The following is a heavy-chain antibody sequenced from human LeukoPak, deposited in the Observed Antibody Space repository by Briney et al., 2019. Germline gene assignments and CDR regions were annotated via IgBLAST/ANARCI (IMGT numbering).Heavy chain of an antibody. CDR1: GYTFSDFY. D-gene: IGHD6-13*01. CDR3: ARGAIAAGGPYYYGMDV. J-gene: IGHJ6*02. V-gene: IGHV1-46*01. Sequence: ASVKASCKTSGYTFSDFYIHWVRQAPGQGLEWMGIINPGGGSTSYAQKFQGRVTMTRDTSTSSVYMELSSLRSEDTAVYYCARGAIAAGGPYYYGMDVWGQGTTVTVAS. CDR2: INPGGGST.